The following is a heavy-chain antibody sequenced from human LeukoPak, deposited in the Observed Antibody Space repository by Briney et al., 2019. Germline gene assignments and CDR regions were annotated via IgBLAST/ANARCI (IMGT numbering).Heavy chain of an antibody. CDR1: GGTFSSYA. D-gene: IGHD3-22*01. Sequence: SVKVSCKASGGTFSSYAISWVRQAPGQGLEWMGGIIPIFGTANYAQKFQGRVTITADESTSTAYMELSSLRSEDTAVYYCAREPRRTYDSSGYYFTSWYFDLWGRGTLVTVSS. J-gene: IGHJ2*01. CDR3: AREPRRTYDSSGYYFTSWYFDL. CDR2: IIPIFGTA. V-gene: IGHV1-69*01.